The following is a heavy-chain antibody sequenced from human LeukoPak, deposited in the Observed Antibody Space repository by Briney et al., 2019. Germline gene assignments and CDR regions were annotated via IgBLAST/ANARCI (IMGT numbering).Heavy chain of an antibody. J-gene: IGHJ4*02. CDR3: AKGILSGSYGVIDY. CDR2: ISWNSGSI. D-gene: IGHD1-26*01. V-gene: IGHV3-9*01. CDR1: GFTFDDYA. Sequence: SGGSLRLSCAASGFTFDDYAMHWVRQAPGKGLEWVSGISWNSGSIGYADSVKGRFTISRDNAKNSLYLQINSLRAEDTALYYCAKGILSGSYGVIDYWGQGTLVTVSS.